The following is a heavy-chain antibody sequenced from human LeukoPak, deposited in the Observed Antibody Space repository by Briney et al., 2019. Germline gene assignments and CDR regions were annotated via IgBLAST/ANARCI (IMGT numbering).Heavy chain of an antibody. J-gene: IGHJ6*02. CDR1: GYTFTGYY. CDR3: ARASGELGMDV. CDR2: INPSGGSP. Sequence: ASVKVSCKASGYTFTGYYMHWVRQAPGQGLEWMGIINPSGGSPSHAQKFQGRVTMTRDTSTSTVYMELSSLRSEDTAVYYCARASGELGMDVWGQGTTVTVSS. D-gene: IGHD1-26*01. V-gene: IGHV1-46*01.